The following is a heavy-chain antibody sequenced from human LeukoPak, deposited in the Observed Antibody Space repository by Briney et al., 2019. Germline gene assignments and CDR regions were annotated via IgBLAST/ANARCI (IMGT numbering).Heavy chain of an antibody. Sequence: ASVKVSCKASGYTFTGYYMHWVRQAPGQGLEWMGWINPNSGGTNYAQKFQGRVTMTRDTSISTAYMELNRLRSDDTAVYYCARVSDYYSYMDLWGKGTTVTISS. CDR3: ARVSDYYSYMDL. J-gene: IGHJ6*03. V-gene: IGHV1-2*02. CDR1: GYTFTGYY. CDR2: INPNSGGT.